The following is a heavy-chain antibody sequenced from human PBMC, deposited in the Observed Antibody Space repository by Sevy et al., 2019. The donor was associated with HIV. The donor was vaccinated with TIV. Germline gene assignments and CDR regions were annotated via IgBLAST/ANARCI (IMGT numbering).Heavy chain of an antibody. CDR3: AREGWNELYGMDV. Sequence: SETLSLTCTVSGDSISKYVWSWIRQPPGKGLEWIGYLYFSGNTNYNPSLKSRVTISVDTSKNQFSLTLKSVTAADTAVYYCAREGWNELYGMDVWGQGTTVTVSS. V-gene: IGHV4-59*01. CDR1: GDSISKYV. CDR2: LYFSGNT. J-gene: IGHJ6*02. D-gene: IGHD1-1*01.